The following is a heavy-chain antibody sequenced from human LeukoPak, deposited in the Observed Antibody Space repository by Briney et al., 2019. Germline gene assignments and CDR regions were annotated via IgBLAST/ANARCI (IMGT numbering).Heavy chain of an antibody. CDR3: ARGGDYGDYFDY. Sequence: GGSLRLSCVASGFTFRTYEMNWVRQAPGKGLEWVSSISSSGTTMYYADSVQGRFTISRDNTENSLSLQMNSLRAEDTALYFCARGGDYGDYFDYWGQGSLVTVSS. CDR1: GFTFRTYE. D-gene: IGHD4-17*01. CDR2: ISSSGTTM. J-gene: IGHJ4*02. V-gene: IGHV3-48*03.